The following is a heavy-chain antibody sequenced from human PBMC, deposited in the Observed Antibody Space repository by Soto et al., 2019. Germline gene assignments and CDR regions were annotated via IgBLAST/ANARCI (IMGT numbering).Heavy chain of an antibody. CDR2: ISPKSTYR. J-gene: IGHJ4*02. V-gene: IGHV3-11*06. CDR1: GFPFSDYY. CDR3: VRGGGGGLFEH. Sequence: GGSLRLSCPTSGFPFSDYYMSWIRQAPGKGLEWLSHISPKSTYRNYADSVKGRFTISRDNTKSSLFLQMNSPGVEDTAVYYCVRGGGGGLFEHWGQGVLVTVSS. D-gene: IGHD2-21*01.